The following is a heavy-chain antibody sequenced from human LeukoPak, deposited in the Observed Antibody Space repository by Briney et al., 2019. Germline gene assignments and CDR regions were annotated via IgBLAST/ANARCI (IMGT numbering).Heavy chain of an antibody. CDR1: GGSISTYL. Sequence: SETLSLTCTVSGVSGGSISTYLWNWIRQPPGKGLEWIGYIYHSGTTNYNPSLKSRVTISVDTSKNQFSLKLSSVTAADTAVYYCARDITGTMSHWGQGTLVTVSS. CDR3: ARDITGTMSH. CDR2: IYHSGTT. D-gene: IGHD1-7*01. J-gene: IGHJ4*02. V-gene: IGHV4-59*01.